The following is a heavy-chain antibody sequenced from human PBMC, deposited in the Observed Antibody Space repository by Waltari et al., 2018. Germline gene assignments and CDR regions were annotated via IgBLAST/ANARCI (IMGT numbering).Heavy chain of an antibody. Sequence: QVQLVQSGAEVKKPGASVKVSCKASGYTFTSYDINWVRQATGQGPEWMGWMNPSMGNTGYGQKCQGIVTITRTTSISTAYMELSSLRSGDTAVYYCATSIWSSGPYAFDIWGQGTMVTVSS. J-gene: IGHJ3*02. D-gene: IGHD3-22*01. CDR3: ATSIWSSGPYAFDI. CDR1: GYTFTSYD. V-gene: IGHV1-8*03. CDR2: MNPSMGNT.